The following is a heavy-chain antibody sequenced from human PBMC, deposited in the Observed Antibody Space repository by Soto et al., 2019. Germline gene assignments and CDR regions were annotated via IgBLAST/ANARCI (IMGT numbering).Heavy chain of an antibody. CDR2: IFHTGTT. CDR3: ARGLGYDSNGRFLAAFDA. J-gene: IGHJ3*01. D-gene: IGHD3-22*01. V-gene: IGHV4-31*03. CDR1: GASLSSGGYY. Sequence: QVQLQESGPGLAKPSQTLSLTCTVSGASLSSGGYYWTWIRQVPGKALEWIGYIFHTGTTFYNPSLKSRVVMSIEKSDNQFSLNLRSVTAADTAVYYCARGLGYDSNGRFLAAFDAWGQGTMVTVSS.